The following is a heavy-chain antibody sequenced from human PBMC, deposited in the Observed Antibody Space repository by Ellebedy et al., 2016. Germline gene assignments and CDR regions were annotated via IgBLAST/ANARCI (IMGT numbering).Heavy chain of an antibody. Sequence: ASVKVSCKASGYTFTSYTMHWVRQAPGQRLEWMGWINAGNGNKKYSQKFQGRVTITRDTSASTAYMELSSLRSEDTAVYYCARVGYYDSSPDYWGQGTLVTVSS. J-gene: IGHJ4*02. D-gene: IGHD3-22*01. V-gene: IGHV1-3*01. CDR1: GYTFTSYT. CDR2: INAGNGNK. CDR3: ARVGYYDSSPDY.